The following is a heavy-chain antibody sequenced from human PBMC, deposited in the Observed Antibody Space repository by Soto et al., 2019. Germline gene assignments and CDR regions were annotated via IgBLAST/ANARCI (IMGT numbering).Heavy chain of an antibody. CDR2: ISSNGAYT. V-gene: IGHV3-21*01. D-gene: IGHD2-21*02. CDR3: TRGACCVYCYRDGLDP. Sequence: GSLGPSCAASGFTFRRFTVNGVRQAPGKGLEWVSTISSNGAYTYYTDSVRSSFTISRDTANMSLHLLINRQRAEYTGVYYGTRGACCVYCYRDGLDPWGQGTLVTVSS. J-gene: IGHJ5*01. CDR1: GFTFRRFT.